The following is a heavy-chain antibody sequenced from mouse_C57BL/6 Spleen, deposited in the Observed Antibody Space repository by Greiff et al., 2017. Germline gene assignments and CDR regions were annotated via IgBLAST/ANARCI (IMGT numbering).Heavy chain of an antibody. CDR3: TRSKISFDY. J-gene: IGHJ2*01. CDR2: IDPETGGT. CDR1: GYTFTDYE. V-gene: IGHV1-15*01. Sequence: VQLVESGAELVRPGASVTLSCKASGYTFTDYEMHWVKQTPVHGLEWIGAIDPETGGTAYNQKFKGKAILTADKSSSTAYMELRSLTSEDSAVYYCTRSKISFDYWGQGTTLTVSS.